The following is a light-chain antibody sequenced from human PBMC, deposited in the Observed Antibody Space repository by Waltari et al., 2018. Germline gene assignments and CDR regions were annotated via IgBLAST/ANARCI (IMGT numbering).Light chain of an antibody. CDR3: SSRDSSASHVL. CDR1: SLRTAS. Sequence: SSELTQDPAVSVALGQTVRITCQGASLRTASASWYQQKSGQAPILVLFGKNQRPSVIPDRFSGYNSETTTSLTITGAQAEDEADYYCSSRDSSASHVLFAGGTKLTVL. J-gene: IGLJ2*01. CDR2: GKN. V-gene: IGLV3-19*01.